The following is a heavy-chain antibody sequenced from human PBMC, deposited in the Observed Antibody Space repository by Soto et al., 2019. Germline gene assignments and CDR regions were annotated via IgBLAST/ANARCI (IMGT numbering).Heavy chain of an antibody. Sequence: EVQLLESGGGLVQPGGSLRLSCAASGLTFSSYAMTWVRQAPGKGLEWVSSISGSGNTTYYADSVKGRFTISRDSSKNTLYLQMNSLRPEDTAVYYCAKARGRTWYEDYWGQGTLVTVSS. CDR3: AKARGRTWYEDY. D-gene: IGHD6-13*01. CDR2: ISGSGNTT. J-gene: IGHJ4*02. V-gene: IGHV3-23*01. CDR1: GLTFSSYA.